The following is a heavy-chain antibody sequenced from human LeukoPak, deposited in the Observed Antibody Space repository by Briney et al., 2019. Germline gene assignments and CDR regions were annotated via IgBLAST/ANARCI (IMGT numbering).Heavy chain of an antibody. CDR3: VRTGWELLTS. CDR1: GASFDSHY. J-gene: IGHJ4*02. CDR2: YFDTGST. Sequence: SETLSLTCNVSGASFDSHYWTWVRQTPDKRLEWIGYYFDTGSTGYNPSLKSRVTMSVDRSKNQFFLRLRSVTAADTAVYYCVRTGWELLTSWGPGTLVTVSS. V-gene: IGHV4-59*11. D-gene: IGHD4-23*01.